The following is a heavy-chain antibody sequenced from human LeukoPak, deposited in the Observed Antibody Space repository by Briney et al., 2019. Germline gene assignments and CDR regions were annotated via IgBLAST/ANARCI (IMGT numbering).Heavy chain of an antibody. CDR2: INSDGSST. V-gene: IGHV3-74*01. CDR3: ARVRVVAAKSPWFDP. D-gene: IGHD2-15*01. Sequence: GGSLRLSCAASGFTFSSYWMHWVRQGPGKGLVWVSRINSDGSSTSYADSVKGRFTISRDNAKNTLYLQMNSLRAEDTAVYYCARVRVVAAKSPWFDPWGQGTLVTVSS. J-gene: IGHJ5*02. CDR1: GFTFSSYW.